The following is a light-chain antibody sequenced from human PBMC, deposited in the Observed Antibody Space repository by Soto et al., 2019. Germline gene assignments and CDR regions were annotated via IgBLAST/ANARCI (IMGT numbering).Light chain of an antibody. CDR2: GAS. J-gene: IGKJ3*01. Sequence: DIQMNQSPSSLSASVGDRVTITCRTSQGMCSYLAWYQVKRGKSPKLLMYGASTLQSGVPSRFSGSGYGTNVTLTIRSLQAEDVGPYYCPNYGIAPLTFGAGTRVDI. V-gene: IGKV1-27*01. CDR3: PNYGIAPLT. CDR1: QGMCSY.